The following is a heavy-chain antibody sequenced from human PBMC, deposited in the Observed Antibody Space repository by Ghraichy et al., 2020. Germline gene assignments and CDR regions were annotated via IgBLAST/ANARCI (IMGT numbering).Heavy chain of an antibody. Sequence: SQTLSLTCAVYGVSFSGYYWSWIRQPPGKGLEWIGEINHSGSTNYNPSLKSRVTISVDTSKNQFSLKLSSVTASDTAVYYCARGKTPGPSIRPKKYYFDYWGQGTLVTVSS. J-gene: IGHJ4*02. CDR1: GVSFSGYY. V-gene: IGHV4-34*01. CDR2: INHSGST. CDR3: ARGKTPGPSIRPKKYYFDY.